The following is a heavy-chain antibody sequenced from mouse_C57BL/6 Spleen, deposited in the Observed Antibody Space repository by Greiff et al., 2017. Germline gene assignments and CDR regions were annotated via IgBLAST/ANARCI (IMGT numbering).Heavy chain of an antibody. CDR1: GFTFSSYA. Sequence: EVKVVESGGGLVKPGGSLKLSCAASGFTFSSYAMSWVRQTPEKRLEWVATISDGGSYTSYPDNVKGRFTISRDNAKNNLYLQMSHLKSEDTAMYYCARDEDYGSEYYFDYWGQGTTLTVSS. CDR2: ISDGGSYT. CDR3: ARDEDYGSEYYFDY. D-gene: IGHD2-4*01. J-gene: IGHJ2*01. V-gene: IGHV5-4*01.